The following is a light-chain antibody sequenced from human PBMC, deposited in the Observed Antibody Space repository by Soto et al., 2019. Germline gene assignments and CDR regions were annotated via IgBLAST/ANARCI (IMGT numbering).Light chain of an antibody. CDR3: GTWDNSLSGGV. CDR2: DNS. Sequence: QSVLTQPPSVSAAPGQKVIISCSGSSSNIGSRPVSWYQQVPGTAPKLLIYDNSQRPSGIPDRFSGSKSGTSATLGITGLQTGDEADYYCGTWDNSLSGGVFGGGTKVTVL. J-gene: IGLJ2*01. CDR1: SSNIGSRP. V-gene: IGLV1-51*01.